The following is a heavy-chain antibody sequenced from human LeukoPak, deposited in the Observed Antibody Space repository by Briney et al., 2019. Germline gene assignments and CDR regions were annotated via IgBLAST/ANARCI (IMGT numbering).Heavy chain of an antibody. CDR3: VEDRIEWDPPDAFDI. V-gene: IGHV3-64D*06. CDR2: ISSNGGST. CDR1: GFTFSSYA. J-gene: IGHJ3*02. Sequence: GGSLRLSCSASGFTFSSYAMHWVRQAPGKGLEYVSAISSNGGSTYYADSVKGRFTISRDNSKNTLYLQMSSLRAEDTAVYYCVEDRIEWDPPDAFDIWGQGTMVTVSS. D-gene: IGHD1-26*01.